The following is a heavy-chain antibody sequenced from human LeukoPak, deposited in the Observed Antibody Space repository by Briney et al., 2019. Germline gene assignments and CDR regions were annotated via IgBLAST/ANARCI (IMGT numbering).Heavy chain of an antibody. V-gene: IGHV3-21*06. CDR1: GFTFSSYN. CDR3: AREEDFDC. Sequence: PGGSLRLSCTASGFTFSSYNMNWVRQAPGKGLEWVSSISSTSIYIYYADSVKGRFTISRDNAKNSLYLQMNSLRAEGTAVYYCAREEDFDCWGQGTLVTVSS. J-gene: IGHJ4*02. CDR2: ISSTSIYI.